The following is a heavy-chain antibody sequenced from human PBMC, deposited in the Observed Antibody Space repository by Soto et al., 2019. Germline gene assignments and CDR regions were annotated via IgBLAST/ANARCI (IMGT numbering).Heavy chain of an antibody. CDR3: AKGLVSDIVVVPAAIYYYYFGMDV. CDR2: ISGSGGST. CDR1: GFTFSSYS. Sequence: GGSLRLSCAASGFTFSSYSMSWVRQAPGKGLEWVSAISGSGGSTYYADSVKGRFTISRDNSKNTLYLQMNSLRAEDTAVYYYAKGLVSDIVVVPAAIYYYYFGMDVWGQGTTVTVSS. V-gene: IGHV3-23*01. D-gene: IGHD2-2*01. J-gene: IGHJ6*02.